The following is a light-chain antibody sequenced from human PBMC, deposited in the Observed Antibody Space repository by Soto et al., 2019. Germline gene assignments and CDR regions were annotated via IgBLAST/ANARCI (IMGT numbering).Light chain of an antibody. Sequence: AVRRTNLPPSLSAFTGKRVPITCLASQGISSYLAWYQQKPGKAPKLLIYAASTLQSGVPSRFSGSGSGTDFTLTISCLQSEYLATYYCQQYYSYPRTFGQGTKVDI. V-gene: IGKV1-8*01. CDR1: QGISSY. CDR3: QQYYSYPRT. CDR2: AAS. J-gene: IGKJ1*01.